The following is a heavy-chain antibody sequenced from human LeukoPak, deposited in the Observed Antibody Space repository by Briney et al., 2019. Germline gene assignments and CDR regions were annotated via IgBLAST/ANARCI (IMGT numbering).Heavy chain of an antibody. CDR2: INPSGGST. V-gene: IGHV1-46*01. CDR3: ARDIHPYDERKGGWFDP. D-gene: IGHD3-3*01. J-gene: IGHJ5*02. Sequence: ASVKVSCKASGYTFTSYYMHWVRQAPGQGLEWMGIINPSGGSTSYAQKFQGRVTMTRDTSTSTVYMELSSLRSEDTAVYYCARDIHPYDERKGGWFDPWGQGTLVTVSS. CDR1: GYTFTSYY.